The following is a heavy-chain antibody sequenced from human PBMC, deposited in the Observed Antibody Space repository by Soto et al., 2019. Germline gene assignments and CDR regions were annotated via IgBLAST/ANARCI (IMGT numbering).Heavy chain of an antibody. CDR1: GFTFNTYD. J-gene: IGHJ4*02. D-gene: IGHD1-26*01. CDR2: ISFDGSTK. Sequence: QVQLVESGGGVVQPGRSLRLSCAGSGFTFNTYDMHWVRQAPGKGLEWVAVISFDGSTKYYADSVKGRFTISRENSKNTLYLQLNSLRAEDTAVYYCAKRGYSGSYYGIDYWGQGTLVTVSS. V-gene: IGHV3-30*18. CDR3: AKRGYSGSYYGIDY.